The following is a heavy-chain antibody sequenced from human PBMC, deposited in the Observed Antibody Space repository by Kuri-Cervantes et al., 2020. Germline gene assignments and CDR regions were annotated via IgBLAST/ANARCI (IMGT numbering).Heavy chain of an antibody. V-gene: IGHV1-46*01. CDR3: ARDAVAGTGGPNAFDI. D-gene: IGHD6-19*01. CDR2: INPSGGST. CDR1: GYTFTSYY. J-gene: IGHJ3*02. Sequence: ASVKVSCKASGYTFTSYYMHWVRQAPGQGLEWMGIINPSGGSTSYAQKFQGRVTMTRDTSISTAYMELSRLRSDDTAVYYCARDAVAGTGGPNAFDIWGQGTMVTVSS.